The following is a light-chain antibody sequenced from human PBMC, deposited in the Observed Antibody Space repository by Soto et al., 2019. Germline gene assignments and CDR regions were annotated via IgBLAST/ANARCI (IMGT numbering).Light chain of an antibody. V-gene: IGKV3-15*01. J-gene: IGKJ3*01. CDR3: QQYNDWPFT. Sequence: EIVLTQSPGTLSLSPGERATLSCRASQSFSSSYLDWYQQKPGQAPRLLIHGASTRATGIPARFSGSGSGTEFTLTISSLQSEDFAVYYCQQYNDWPFTFGPGTKVDIK. CDR1: QSFSSSY. CDR2: GAS.